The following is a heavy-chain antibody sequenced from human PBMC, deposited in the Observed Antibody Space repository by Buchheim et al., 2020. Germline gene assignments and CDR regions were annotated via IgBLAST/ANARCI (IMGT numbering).Heavy chain of an antibody. D-gene: IGHD2-15*01. CDR1: GGSVSSGSYY. Sequence: QVQLQESGPGLVKPSETLSLTCTVSGGSVSSGSYYWSWIRQPPGKGLEWIGYIYYSGTTNSNPSLKSRVTISVDTSKNQFSLKLSSVTAADTAVYYCAGIVVVVAATLDYYYGMDVWGQGTT. CDR2: IYYSGTT. V-gene: IGHV4-61*01. J-gene: IGHJ6*02. CDR3: AGIVVVVAATLDYYYGMDV.